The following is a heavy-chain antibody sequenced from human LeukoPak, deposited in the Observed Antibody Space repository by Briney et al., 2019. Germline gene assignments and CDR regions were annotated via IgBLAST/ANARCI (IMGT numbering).Heavy chain of an antibody. CDR1: GYTFTSYG. D-gene: IGHD4-23*01. CDR2: IIPIFGTA. Sequence: SVKVSCKASGYTFTSYGISWVRQAPGQGLEWMGGIIPIFGTANYAQKFQGRVTITTDESTSTAYMELSSLRSEDTAVYYCAIKLRRYNWFDPWGQGTLVTVSS. CDR3: AIKLRRYNWFDP. V-gene: IGHV1-69*05. J-gene: IGHJ5*02.